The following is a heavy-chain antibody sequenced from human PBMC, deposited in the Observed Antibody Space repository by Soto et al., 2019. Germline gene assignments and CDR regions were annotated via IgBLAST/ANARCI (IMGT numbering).Heavy chain of an antibody. D-gene: IGHD3-3*01. Sequence: GGSLRLSCAASGFTFSSYAMSWVRQAPGKGLEWVSVISGSADNTFYADSVKGRFTISRDNSKNTLYLQMNSLRAEDTAVYYCARESITIFGVVTYGMDVWGQGTTVTVSS. CDR1: GFTFSSYA. CDR2: ISGSADNT. CDR3: ARESITIFGVVTYGMDV. V-gene: IGHV3-23*01. J-gene: IGHJ6*02.